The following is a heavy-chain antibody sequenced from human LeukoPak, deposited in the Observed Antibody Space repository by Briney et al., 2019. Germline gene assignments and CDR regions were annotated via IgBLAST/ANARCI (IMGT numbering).Heavy chain of an antibody. V-gene: IGHV4-34*01. J-gene: IGHJ4*02. CDR3: ARRYCSGGTCYGTYYFDS. Sequence: SETLSLTCAVYGGSFSGYYWGWIRQPPGKGLEWIGSIYYSGSTYYNPSLKSRVTISLDTSKSHFSLKLTSVTAADTAVYYCARRYCSGGTCYGTYYFDSWGQGILVTVSS. CDR1: GGSFSGYY. D-gene: IGHD2-15*01. CDR2: IYYSGST.